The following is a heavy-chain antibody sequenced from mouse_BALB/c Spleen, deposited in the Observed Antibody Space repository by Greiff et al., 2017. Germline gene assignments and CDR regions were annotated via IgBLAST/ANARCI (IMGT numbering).Heavy chain of an antibody. CDR2: IYPGDGDT. J-gene: IGHJ4*01. D-gene: IGHD1-2*01. V-gene: IGHV1-82*01. CDR3: ARSTTATDAMDY. CDR1: GYAFSSSW. Sequence: VQLQQSGPELVKPGASVKISCKASGYAFSSSWMNWVKQRPGQGLEWIGRIYPGDGDTNYNGKFKGKATLTADKSSSTAYMQLSSLTSVDSAVYFCARSTTATDAMDYWGQGTSVTVSS.